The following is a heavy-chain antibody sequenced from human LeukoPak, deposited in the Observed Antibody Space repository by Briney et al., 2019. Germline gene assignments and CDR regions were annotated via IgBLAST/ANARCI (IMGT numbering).Heavy chain of an antibody. CDR3: ARVLDYGGNWYYYYGMDV. Sequence: GGSLRLSCVASGFTFSSYDMHWVRHATGKGLEWVSAIGTAGDTYYPGSVKGRFTISRENAKNSLYLQMNSLRAEDTAVYYCARVLDYGGNWYYYYGMDVWGQGTTVTVSS. J-gene: IGHJ6*02. CDR1: GFTFSSYD. CDR2: IGTAGDT. V-gene: IGHV3-13*01. D-gene: IGHD4-23*01.